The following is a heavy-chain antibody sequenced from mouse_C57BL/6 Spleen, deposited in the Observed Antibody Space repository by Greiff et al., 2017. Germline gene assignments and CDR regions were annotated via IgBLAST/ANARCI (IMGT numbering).Heavy chain of an antibody. Sequence: EVQVVESGGGLVQSGRSLRLSCATSGFTFSDFYMEWVRQAPGKGLEWIAASRNKANDYTTEYSASVKGRFIVSRDTSQSILYLQMNALRAKDTAIYYSARGGAQATGFAYWSQGTLVTVSA. CDR1: GFTFSDFY. D-gene: IGHD3-2*02. V-gene: IGHV7-1*01. CDR2: SRNKANDYTT. CDR3: ARGGAQATGFAY. J-gene: IGHJ3*01.